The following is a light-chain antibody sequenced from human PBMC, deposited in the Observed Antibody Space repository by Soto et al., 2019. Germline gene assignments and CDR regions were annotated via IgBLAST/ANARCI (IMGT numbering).Light chain of an antibody. J-gene: IGLJ3*02. CDR1: SSNIGSNT. V-gene: IGLV1-44*01. Sequence: QSVLTQPPSASGTPGQRVTISCSGSSSNIGSNTVNWYQQLPGTAPTLLIYYNNQRPSGVPDRFSGSKSGTSASLAISGLQSEDEAHYYCAAWDDRLYGGVFGGGTKLTVL. CDR3: AAWDDRLYGGV. CDR2: YNN.